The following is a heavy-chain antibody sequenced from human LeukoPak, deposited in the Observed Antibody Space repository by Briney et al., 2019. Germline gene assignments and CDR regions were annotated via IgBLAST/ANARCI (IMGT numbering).Heavy chain of an antibody. V-gene: IGHV3-23*01. CDR3: ARDQHNTPFDY. Sequence: PGGSLRLSCAASTFTFSSYGMSWVRQAPGKGLEWVSSISGSGGSTYYADSVKGRFTISRDNSKNTLYLHMNSLRAEDTAVYYCARDQHNTPFDYRGQGTLVTVSS. D-gene: IGHD2-2*02. CDR2: ISGSGGST. J-gene: IGHJ4*02. CDR1: TFTFSSYG.